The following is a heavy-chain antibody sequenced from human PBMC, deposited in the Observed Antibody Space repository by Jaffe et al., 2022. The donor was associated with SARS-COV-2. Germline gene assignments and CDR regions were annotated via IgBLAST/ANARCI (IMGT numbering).Heavy chain of an antibody. J-gene: IGHJ3*02. CDR3: ARDTGGGDTGTI. CDR1: GFTFSSYE. Sequence: EVQLVESGGGLVQPGGSLRLSCAASGFTFSSYEMNWVRQAPGKGLEWVSYISSSGSTIYYADSVKGRFTISRDNAKNSLYLQMNSLRAEDTAVYYCARDTGGGDTGTIWGQGTMVTVSS. V-gene: IGHV3-48*03. CDR2: ISSSGSTI. D-gene: IGHD3-16*01.